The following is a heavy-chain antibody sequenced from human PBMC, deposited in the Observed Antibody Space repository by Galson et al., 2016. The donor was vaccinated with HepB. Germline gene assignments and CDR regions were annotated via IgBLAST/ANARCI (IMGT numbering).Heavy chain of an antibody. CDR3: AKRSPYYFDY. J-gene: IGHJ4*02. Sequence: FLRLSCAASGVTFNRYAMGWLRRAPGQGLECVATISTAGGYADYADSVKVRLTLSRDNSKNTLYLQINSLRAEDTAIYYCAKRSPYYFDYWGQGTQVTVPS. CDR2: ISTAGGYA. D-gene: IGHD3-10*01. V-gene: IGHV3-23*01. CDR1: GVTFNRYA.